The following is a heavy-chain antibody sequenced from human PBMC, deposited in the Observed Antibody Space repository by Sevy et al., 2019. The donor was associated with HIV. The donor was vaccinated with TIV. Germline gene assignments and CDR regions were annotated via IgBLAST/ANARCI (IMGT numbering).Heavy chain of an antibody. Sequence: ASVKVSCKASGYTFTSYGISWVRQAPGQGLEWMGWISAYNGNTNYAQKLQGRVTMTTVTSTSTAYMELRSLRSDDTAVYYCARAPYYDFWSGYFGNYGMDVWGQGTTVTVSS. J-gene: IGHJ6*02. V-gene: IGHV1-18*01. CDR3: ARAPYYDFWSGYFGNYGMDV. CDR1: GYTFTSYG. CDR2: ISAYNGNT. D-gene: IGHD3-3*01.